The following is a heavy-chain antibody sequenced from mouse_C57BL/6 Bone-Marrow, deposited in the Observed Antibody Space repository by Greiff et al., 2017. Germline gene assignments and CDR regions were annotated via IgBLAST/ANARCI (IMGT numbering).Heavy chain of an antibody. J-gene: IGHJ3*01. V-gene: IGHV1-69*01. D-gene: IGHD4-1*01. CDR1: GYTFTSYW. CDR3: ARGDWGWFAY. CDR2: IDPSDSYA. Sequence: QVQLQQPGAELVMPGASVKLSCKASGYTFTSYWMPWVKQRPGQGLEWIGEIDPSDSYANYNQKFKGKSTLTVDKSSSTAYMQLSSLTSEDSAVYYCARGDWGWFAYWGQGTTVTVSA.